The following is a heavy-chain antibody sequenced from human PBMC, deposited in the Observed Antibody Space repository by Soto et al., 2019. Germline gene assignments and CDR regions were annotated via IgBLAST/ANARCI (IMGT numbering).Heavy chain of an antibody. CDR1: GGSISSYY. V-gene: IGHV4-4*07. CDR3: ARDVPRDGYYYGMDV. Sequence: SETLSLTCTVSGGSISSYYWSCIRQRAGKGLEWIGRIYTSGSTNYSPSLKSRVTMSVDTSKNQFYMKLSSVTAADTAVYYCARDVPRDGYYYGMDVWGQGTKVTASS. CDR2: IYTSGST. J-gene: IGHJ6*02.